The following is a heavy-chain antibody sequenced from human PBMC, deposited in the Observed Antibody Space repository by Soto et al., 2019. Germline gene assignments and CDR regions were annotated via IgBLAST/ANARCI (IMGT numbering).Heavy chain of an antibody. V-gene: IGHV1-69*06. Sequence: GASVKVSCKVSGGTFSSYAISWVRQAPGQGLEWMGGIIPIFGTANYAQKFQGRVTITADKSTSTAYMELSSLRSEDTAVYYCARDDPHIAATRPYAYYYYGMDVWGQGTTVTVSS. J-gene: IGHJ6*02. CDR2: IIPIFGTA. CDR1: GGTFSSYA. CDR3: ARDDPHIAATRPYAYYYYGMDV. D-gene: IGHD6-13*01.